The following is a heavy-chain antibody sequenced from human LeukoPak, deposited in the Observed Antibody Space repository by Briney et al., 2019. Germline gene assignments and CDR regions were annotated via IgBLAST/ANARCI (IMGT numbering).Heavy chain of an antibody. Sequence: GGSLRLSCVASGFTFSSYWMHWVRQDPRKGLVWVSRISGDGRNINYADSVRGRFTISRDNAKNTLYLQMNTLRVEDTAVYYCTRDLMDFDVSTGLHHYYMDVWGQGTTVTVSS. V-gene: IGHV3-74*01. J-gene: IGHJ6*02. D-gene: IGHD3-9*01. CDR2: ISGDGRNI. CDR1: GFTFSSYW. CDR3: TRDLMDFDVSTGLHHYYMDV.